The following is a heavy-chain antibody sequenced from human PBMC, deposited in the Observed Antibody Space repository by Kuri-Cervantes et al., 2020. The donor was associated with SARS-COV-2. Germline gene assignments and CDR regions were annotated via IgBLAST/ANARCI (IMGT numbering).Heavy chain of an antibody. V-gene: IGHV3-11*06. CDR2: INGDSTVI. Sequence: GESLKISCAVSGFSFNDQYMSWIRQAPGKGLEWVSHINGDSTVIEYADSVKGRFIISRDNSRNFLYQQMNSLRPEDMAVYYCVRHKAAAGIVAPDWGQGTLVTVSS. CDR3: VRHKAAAGIVAPD. CDR1: GFSFNDQY. J-gene: IGHJ4*02. D-gene: IGHD6-13*01.